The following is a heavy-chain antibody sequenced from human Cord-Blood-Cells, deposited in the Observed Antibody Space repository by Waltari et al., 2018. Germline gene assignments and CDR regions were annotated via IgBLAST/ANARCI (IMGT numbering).Heavy chain of an antibody. CDR1: GYTFTGYY. Sequence: QVPLVQSGAEVKKPGASVQVSCKASGYTFTGYYMPWVRQAPGQGLEWMGWINPNSGGTNYAQKFQGRVTMTRDTSISTAYMGLSRLRSDDTAVYYCARDLGSSHDAFDIWGQGTMVTVSS. J-gene: IGHJ3*02. CDR3: ARDLGSSHDAFDI. CDR2: INPNSGGT. D-gene: IGHD6-6*01. V-gene: IGHV1-2*02.